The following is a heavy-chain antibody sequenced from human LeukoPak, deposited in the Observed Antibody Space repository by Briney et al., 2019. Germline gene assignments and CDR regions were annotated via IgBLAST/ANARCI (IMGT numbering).Heavy chain of an antibody. V-gene: IGHV3-11*01. D-gene: IGHD4-23*01. Sequence: PGGSLRLSCAASGFTFSDYYMSWIRQAPGEGLEWVSYISSSGSTIYYADSVKGRFTISRDNAKNSLYLQMNSLRAEDTAVYYCARAHDYGGNSFSYYYYMDVWGKGTTVTVSS. J-gene: IGHJ6*03. CDR3: ARAHDYGGNSFSYYYYMDV. CDR1: GFTFSDYY. CDR2: ISSSGSTI.